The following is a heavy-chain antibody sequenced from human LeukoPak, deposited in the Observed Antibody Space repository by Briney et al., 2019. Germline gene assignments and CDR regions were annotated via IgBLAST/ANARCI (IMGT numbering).Heavy chain of an antibody. J-gene: IGHJ4*02. Sequence: GRSLRLSCAASGFIFSSYGIHWVRQAPGKGLEWVAVIWYDGSNKYYADSVKGRFTISRDNSKNTLYLQMNSLRAEDTAVYYCARETEGFDYWGQGTLVTVSS. V-gene: IGHV3-33*01. CDR1: GFIFSSYG. D-gene: IGHD1-1*01. CDR3: ARETEGFDY. CDR2: IWYDGSNK.